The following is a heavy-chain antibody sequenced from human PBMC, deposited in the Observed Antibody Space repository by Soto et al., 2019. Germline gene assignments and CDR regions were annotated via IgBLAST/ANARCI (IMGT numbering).Heavy chain of an antibody. CDR3: ARGEGYCSGGTCYRWFDP. J-gene: IGHJ5*02. CDR1: GGTFSSYA. D-gene: IGHD2-15*01. Sequence: QVQLVQSGAEVKKPGSSVKVSCKASGGTFSSYAISWVRQAPGQRLEWMGWINAGNGNTKYSQKFQGRVTITRDTSASTSYMQLSSLRSEDTAVYYCARGEGYCSGGTCYRWFDPWGQGTLVTVSS. CDR2: INAGNGNT. V-gene: IGHV1-3*01.